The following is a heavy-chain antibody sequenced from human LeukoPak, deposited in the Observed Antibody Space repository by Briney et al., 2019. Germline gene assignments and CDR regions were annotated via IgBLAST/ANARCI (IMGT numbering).Heavy chain of an antibody. J-gene: IGHJ3*02. Sequence: ASVKVSCKASGYTFTGHYMHWVRQAPGQGREWMGWIYPKSGGTNYAQKFQSRVTMTRDTSINTGFMELNILKFDDTGVYYCVRDGYSGGAFDIWGQGTMVTVSS. CDR1: GYTFTGHY. D-gene: IGHD5-12*01. V-gene: IGHV1-2*02. CDR2: IYPKSGGT. CDR3: VRDGYSGGAFDI.